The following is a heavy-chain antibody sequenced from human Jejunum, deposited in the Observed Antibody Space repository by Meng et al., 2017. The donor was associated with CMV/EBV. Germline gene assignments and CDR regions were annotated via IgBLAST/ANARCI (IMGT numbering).Heavy chain of an antibody. J-gene: IGHJ6*02. CDR2: INPSGYNT. CDR3: AKEGVLYGMDV. D-gene: IGHD4/OR15-4a*01. CDR1: GYIFTDYY. Sequence: KASGYIFTDYYIHWVRQAPGQGLEWMAIINPSGYNTNYTQKFQGRITVTRDTSTRTVYMELSNLRFEDTAVYYCAKEGVLYGMDVWGQGTTVTVSS. V-gene: IGHV1-46*01.